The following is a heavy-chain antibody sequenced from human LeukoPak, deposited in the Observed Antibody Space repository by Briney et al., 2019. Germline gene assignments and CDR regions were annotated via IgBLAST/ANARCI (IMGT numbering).Heavy chain of an antibody. CDR3: AKDEPPYSSSSCFDY. CDR1: GFTFSDYY. CDR2: ISGSGSTK. V-gene: IGHV3-11*04. J-gene: IGHJ4*02. D-gene: IGHD6-6*01. Sequence: GGSLRLSCAASGFTFSDYYMSWIRQAPGKGLEWVSHISGSGSTKIYADSVKGRFTISRDNSKNTLYLQMNSLRAEDTAVYYCAKDEPPYSSSSCFDYWGQRTLVTVSS.